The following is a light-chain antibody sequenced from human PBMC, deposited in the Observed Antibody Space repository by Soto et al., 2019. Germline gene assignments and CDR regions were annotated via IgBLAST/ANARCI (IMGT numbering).Light chain of an antibody. Sequence: EIVMTQSPATLSVSPGESATLSCRASQSVSNNLAWYQQKPGQAPRLLIYGASTRATGIPARFSVSGSGTEFTLTISSLQSEDFAVYCCQQYNNWPPWTFGQGTKVEIK. CDR1: QSVSNN. V-gene: IGKV3-15*01. CDR3: QQYNNWPPWT. CDR2: GAS. J-gene: IGKJ1*01.